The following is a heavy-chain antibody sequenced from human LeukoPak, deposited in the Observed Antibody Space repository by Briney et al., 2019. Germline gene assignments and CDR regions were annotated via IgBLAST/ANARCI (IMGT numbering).Heavy chain of an antibody. D-gene: IGHD3-9*01. CDR2: IRYDGSNK. V-gene: IGHV3-30*02. CDR3: AKGRGYDILTGYLDY. CDR1: GFTFSSYG. J-gene: IGHJ4*02. Sequence: GGSLRLSCAASGFTFSSYGMHWVRQAPGKGLEWVAFIRYDGSNKYYADSVKGRFTISRDNSKNTLYLQMNSLRAEDTAVYYCAKGRGYDILTGYLDYWGQGTLVTVSS.